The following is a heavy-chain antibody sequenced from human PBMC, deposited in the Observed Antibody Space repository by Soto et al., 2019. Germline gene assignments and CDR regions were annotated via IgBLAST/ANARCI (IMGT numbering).Heavy chain of an antibody. J-gene: IGHJ4*02. V-gene: IGHV2-26*01. Sequence: SGPALVNPTETLTLTCSVSGFSLSNARMGVSWIRQPPGKALEWLAHIFSNDGKSYSTSLKTRLTISKDTSKSQVVLTMTNMDPVDTATYFCARMRTRAYYDSSGYYSPGAPDFWGQGTMVTVSS. D-gene: IGHD3-22*01. CDR1: GFSLSNARMG. CDR3: ARMRTRAYYDSSGYYSPGAPDF. CDR2: IFSNDGK.